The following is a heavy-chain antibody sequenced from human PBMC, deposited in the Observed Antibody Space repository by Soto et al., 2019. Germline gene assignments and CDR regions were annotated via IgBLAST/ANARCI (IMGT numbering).Heavy chain of an antibody. V-gene: IGHV1-69*06. CDR1: GGTFIGYS. CDR3: ARGGGHYDFWSGYYGQVHDHYYAMDV. CDR2: IIPTSGTT. J-gene: IGHJ6*02. Sequence: QVQLVQSGAEVKKPGSSVKVSCRASGGTFIGYSLSWVRQAPGQGLEWMGGIIPTSGTTNYAQEFQGRVTISADNSTSTAYMELSSLRSDDTAVYYCARGGGHYDFWSGYYGQVHDHYYAMDVWGQGTTVTVSS. D-gene: IGHD3-3*01.